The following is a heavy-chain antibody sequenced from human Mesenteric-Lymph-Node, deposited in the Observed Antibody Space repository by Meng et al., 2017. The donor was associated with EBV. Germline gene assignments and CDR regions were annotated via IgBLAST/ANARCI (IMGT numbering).Heavy chain of an antibody. D-gene: IGHD1-26*01. J-gene: IGHJ5*02. CDR2: MNPNSGNT. V-gene: IGHV1-8*01. Sequence: VCLVQSGTEGKKPGASGKASGKPSGYTFTSYDINWVRQATGQGLEWLGWMNPNSGNTGYARKFQGRVTMTRNTSISTAYMELSSLTSEDTAVYYCARGRLVGAPDWFDPWGQGTLVTVSS. CDR3: ARGRLVGAPDWFDP. CDR1: GYTFTSYD.